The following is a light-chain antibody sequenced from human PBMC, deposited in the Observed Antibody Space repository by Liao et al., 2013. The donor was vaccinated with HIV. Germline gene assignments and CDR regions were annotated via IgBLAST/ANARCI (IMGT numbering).Light chain of an antibody. Sequence: SYELTQAPSVSVSPGQTASITCSGDKLGDKYACWYQQKPGQSPVLLLYQDSKRPSGIPERFSGSNSGNTATLTISGTQAMDEADYYCQTWDSSTACVVFGGGTKLTVL. CDR1: KLGDKY. V-gene: IGLV3-1*01. J-gene: IGLJ2*01. CDR3: QTWDSSTACVV. CDR2: QDS.